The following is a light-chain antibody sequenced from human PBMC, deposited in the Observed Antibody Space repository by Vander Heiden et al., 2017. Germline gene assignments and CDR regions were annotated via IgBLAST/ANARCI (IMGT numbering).Light chain of an antibody. CDR2: GAS. CDR1: QSVSSY. V-gene: IGKV3-15*01. J-gene: IGKJ1*01. Sequence: IVITQSPATLSVSPGERATLSCRASQSVSSYLAWYQQKPGQAPRLLIYGASTRAAGIPARFSGSGSGTEFTLTISSLQSEDFAVYYCQQYNNWPCTFGQGTKVEIK. CDR3: QQYNNWPCT.